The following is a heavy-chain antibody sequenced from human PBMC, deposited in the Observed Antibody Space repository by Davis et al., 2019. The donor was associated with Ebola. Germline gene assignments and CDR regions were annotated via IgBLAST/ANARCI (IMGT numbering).Heavy chain of an antibody. CDR2: ISYDGSNK. Sequence: GGSLRLSCAASGFTFSTYSMSWVRQAPGKGLEWVAVISYDGSNKYYADSVKGRFAISRDNAKNSLYLEMNSLRVEDTALYYCVKVGGRYLDWLPLDYWGQGTLVTVSS. CDR1: GFTFSTYS. D-gene: IGHD3-9*01. CDR3: VKVGGRYLDWLPLDY. V-gene: IGHV3-30*18. J-gene: IGHJ4*02.